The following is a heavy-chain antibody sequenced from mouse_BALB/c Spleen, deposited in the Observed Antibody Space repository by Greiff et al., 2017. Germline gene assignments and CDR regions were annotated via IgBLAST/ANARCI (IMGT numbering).Heavy chain of an antibody. CDR2: ILPGSGST. CDR3: ARGGFITPATGYFDV. Sequence: QVQLQQSGAELMKPGASVKISCKATGYTFSSYWIEWVKQRPGHGLEWIGEILPGSGSTNYNEKFKGKATFTADTSSNTAYMQLSSLTSEDSAVYYCARGGFITPATGYFDVWGAGTTVTVSS. CDR1: GYTFSSYW. J-gene: IGHJ1*01. V-gene: IGHV1-9*01. D-gene: IGHD1-2*01.